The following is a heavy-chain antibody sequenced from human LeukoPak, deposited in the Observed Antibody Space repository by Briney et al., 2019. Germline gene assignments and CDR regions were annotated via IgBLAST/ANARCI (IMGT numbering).Heavy chain of an antibody. CDR1: GGSFSGYY. D-gene: IGHD4-11*01. CDR3: ASMTTVTKTFDY. CDR2: INHSGST. J-gene: IGHJ4*02. V-gene: IGHV4-34*01. Sequence: SETLSLTCAVYGGSFSGYYWSWIRQPPGKGLEWIGEINHSGSTNYNPSLKSRVTISVDTSKNQFSLKLSSVTAADTAVYYCASMTTVTKTFDYWGQGTLVTVSS.